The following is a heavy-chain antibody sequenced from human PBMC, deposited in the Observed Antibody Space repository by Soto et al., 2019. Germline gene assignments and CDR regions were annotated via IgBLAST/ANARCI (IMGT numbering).Heavy chain of an antibody. Sequence: EVQLLESGGGLVQPGGSLRLSCEASGFTFSIYVMTWVRQAPGKGLECVSAVSGSAGTTYYADSVKGRFSISRDNSKNTLYLQMNSLTADDTAVYYCARVQGTARNAFAVWGHGTMVTVSS. D-gene: IGHD6-6*01. V-gene: IGHV3-23*01. CDR1: GFTFSIYV. CDR3: ARVQGTARNAFAV. CDR2: VSGSAGTT. J-gene: IGHJ3*01.